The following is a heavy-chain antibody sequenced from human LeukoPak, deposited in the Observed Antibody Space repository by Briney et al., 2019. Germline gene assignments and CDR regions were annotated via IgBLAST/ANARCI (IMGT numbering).Heavy chain of an antibody. CDR2: ISAYNGNT. V-gene: IGHV1-18*01. CDR3: ARDISSSWYYDWFDP. J-gene: IGHJ5*02. CDR1: GYTFTSYG. Sequence: ASVKVSCKASGYTFTSYGISWVRQAPGQGLERMGWISAYNGNTNYAQKLQGRVTMTTDTSTSTAYMELRSLRSDDTAVYYCARDISSSWYYDWFDPWGQGTLVTVSS. D-gene: IGHD6-13*01.